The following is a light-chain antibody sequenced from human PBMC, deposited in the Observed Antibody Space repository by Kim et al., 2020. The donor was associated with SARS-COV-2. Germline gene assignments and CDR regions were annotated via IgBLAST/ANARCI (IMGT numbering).Light chain of an antibody. V-gene: IGKV4-1*01. CDR1: QSILYSSNNKNY. CDR3: QQYYDIPRT. CDR2: WAS. J-gene: IGKJ1*01. Sequence: DIVMTQSPDSLAVSLGERATINCKSSQSILYSSNNKNYLAWYQQKPGQPPKLLIYWASTRESGVPDRFSGSASGTDFTLTISSLQAEDVAVYFCQQYYDIPRTFGQGTKVDIK.